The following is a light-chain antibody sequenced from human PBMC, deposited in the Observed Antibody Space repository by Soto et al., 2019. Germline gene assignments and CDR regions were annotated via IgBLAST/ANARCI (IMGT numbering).Light chain of an antibody. V-gene: IGKV3-20*01. Sequence: EIVLTQSPGTLSLSPGERATLSCRASQSVSSSYLAWYQQKPGQAPRLLIYGASSRATGIPDRFSGSGSGTDFTLTISRLEPEDFAVYYCQQYGRFWTFGQGTKVDIK. CDR2: GAS. CDR1: QSVSSSY. J-gene: IGKJ1*01. CDR3: QQYGRFWT.